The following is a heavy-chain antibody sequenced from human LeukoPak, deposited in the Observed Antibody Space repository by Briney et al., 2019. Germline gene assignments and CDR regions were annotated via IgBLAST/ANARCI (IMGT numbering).Heavy chain of an antibody. D-gene: IGHD3-22*01. Sequence: QPGGSLRLSCAASGFTFSRYWMSWVRQAPGKGLEWVANTKQDGSQRYYVYSVKGRLTISRDNAKNSMYLQMNSLRAEDTAVYYCARPDSSGYYYFDYWGQGTLVTVSS. CDR3: ARPDSSGYYYFDY. CDR2: TKQDGSQR. CDR1: GFTFSRYW. V-gene: IGHV3-7*01. J-gene: IGHJ4*02.